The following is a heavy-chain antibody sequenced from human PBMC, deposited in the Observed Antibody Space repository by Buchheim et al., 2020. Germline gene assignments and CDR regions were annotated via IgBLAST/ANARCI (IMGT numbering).Heavy chain of an antibody. V-gene: IGHV4-34*01. CDR1: GGSFSGYS. CDR2: INHSGST. Sequence: QVQLQQWGAGLLKPSETLSLTCAVYGGSFSGYSWSWIRQPPGKGLEWIGEINHSGSTNYNPSLKSRVTISVDTSKNQFSLKLSSVTAADTAVYYCATLADSSYGSGSYLAYWGQGTL. CDR3: ATLADSSYGSGSYLAY. D-gene: IGHD3-10*01. J-gene: IGHJ4*02.